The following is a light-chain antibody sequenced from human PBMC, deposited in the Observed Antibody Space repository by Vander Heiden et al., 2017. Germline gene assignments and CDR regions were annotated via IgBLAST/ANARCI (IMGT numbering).Light chain of an antibody. CDR1: QRVSNS. CDR3: QEYTTWT. V-gene: IGKV3-15*01. CDR2: AAS. Sequence: EIVMTQSPATVSVSPGETATLSCRASQRVSNSLAWYQHKPGQAPRLLMYAASTRATGVPARFSGSGSGTEFTLTISSLQSEDFAIYFCQEYTTWTFGQGTKVEIK. J-gene: IGKJ1*01.